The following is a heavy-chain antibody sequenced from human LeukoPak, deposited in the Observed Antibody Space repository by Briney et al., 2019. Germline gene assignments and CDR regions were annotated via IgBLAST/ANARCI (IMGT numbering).Heavy chain of an antibody. V-gene: IGHV3-23*01. Sequence: GGSLRLSCAASGITFSKYGMTWVRQAPGKGLEWVATVLGSGVTTYYADSVQGRFTISRDNSKNTLYLQMNSLRAEDTAVYYCARVIVVVPAADHYCMDVWGKGTTVTVSS. D-gene: IGHD2-2*01. CDR2: VLGSGVTT. J-gene: IGHJ6*03. CDR1: GITFSKYG. CDR3: ARVIVVVPAADHYCMDV.